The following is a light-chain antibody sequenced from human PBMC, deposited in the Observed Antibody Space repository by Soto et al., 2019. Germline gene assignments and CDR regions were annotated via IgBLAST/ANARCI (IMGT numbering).Light chain of an antibody. CDR1: QRVSANY. Sequence: ETVLTQSPGTLSLSPGEPATLSCRASQRVSANYLAWYQHKPAQAPRLLIYDASTRATGTPDRFSGSGSGTDFNLTIRRLEPEDFALYYCKQYCDSRQVTFGGGTKVEIK. CDR2: DAS. V-gene: IGKV3-20*01. J-gene: IGKJ4*01. CDR3: KQYCDSRQVT.